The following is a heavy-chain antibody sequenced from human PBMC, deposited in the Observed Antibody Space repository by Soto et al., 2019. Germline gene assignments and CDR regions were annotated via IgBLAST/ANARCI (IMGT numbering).Heavy chain of an antibody. CDR2: ISSRGTII. Sequence: PGGSLRLSWAASGFTFSSYEINWVRQAQGKGRGLVSYISSRGTIIYFADSWKGRFTISGDNAKNSLYLQMNSLRAEDTAVYHCARGLLHDYDSSGYPHWFGPWGQGTLVTVSS. CDR3: ARGLLHDYDSSGYPHWFGP. J-gene: IGHJ5*02. CDR1: GFTFSSYE. D-gene: IGHD3-22*01. V-gene: IGHV3-48*03.